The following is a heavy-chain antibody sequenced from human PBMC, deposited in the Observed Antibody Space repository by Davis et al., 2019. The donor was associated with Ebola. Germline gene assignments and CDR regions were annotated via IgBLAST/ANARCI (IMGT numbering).Heavy chain of an antibody. J-gene: IGHJ4*02. CDR3: ARAEGVYGEAPFRY. Sequence: PGGSLRLSCAASGFTFSSYGMHWVRQAPGKGLEWVSAISGSGGSTYYADSVKGRFTISRDNSKNTLYLQMNSLRAEDTAVYYCARAEGVYGEAPFRYWGQGTLVTVSS. D-gene: IGHD4-17*01. CDR2: ISGSGGST. CDR1: GFTFSSYG. V-gene: IGHV3-23*01.